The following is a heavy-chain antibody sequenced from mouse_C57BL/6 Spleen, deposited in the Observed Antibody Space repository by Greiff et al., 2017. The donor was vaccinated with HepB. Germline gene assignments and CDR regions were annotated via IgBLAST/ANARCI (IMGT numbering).Heavy chain of an antibody. CDR3: ARDGNYGYFDY. CDR1: GYTFTSYG. CDR2: IHPNSGST. J-gene: IGHJ2*01. Sequence: QVQLQQPGAELVKPGASVKLSCKASGYTFTSYGMHWVKQRTGQGLEWIGMIHPNSGSTNYNEKFKSKATLTVDKSSSTAYMQLSSLTSEDSAVYYCARDGNYGYFDYWGQGTTLTVSS. D-gene: IGHD2-1*01. V-gene: IGHV1-64*01.